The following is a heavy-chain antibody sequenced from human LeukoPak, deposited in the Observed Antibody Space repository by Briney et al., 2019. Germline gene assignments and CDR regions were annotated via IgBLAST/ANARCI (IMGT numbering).Heavy chain of an antibody. CDR1: GFTFGDFA. Sequence: PGGSLRLSCTASGFTFGDFAMSWVRQAPGQGLEWVASISGSGGSTNYAGSVKGRFTVSRDNFKSTPYLQMRSPRAEDTAVYYCAKEQRRYDFWSGYPNWFDPWGQGTQVIVSS. V-gene: IGHV3-23*01. CDR3: AKEQRRYDFWSGYPNWFDP. CDR2: ISGSGGST. D-gene: IGHD3-3*01. J-gene: IGHJ5*02.